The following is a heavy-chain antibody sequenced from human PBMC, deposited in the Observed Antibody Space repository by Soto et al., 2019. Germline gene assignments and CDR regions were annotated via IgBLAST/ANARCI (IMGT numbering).Heavy chain of an antibody. V-gene: IGHV6-1*01. CDR1: GDSVSSNSAA. CDR2: TYYRSKWYN. Sequence: SQTLSLTCAISGDSVSSNSAAWNWIRQSPSRGLEWLGRTYYRSKWYNDYAVSVKSRITINPDTSKNQFSLQLNSVTPEDTAVYYCARGMYHSSGWSRTTDYYYGMDVWGQGTTVTAP. D-gene: IGHD6-19*01. CDR3: ARGMYHSSGWSRTTDYYYGMDV. J-gene: IGHJ6*02.